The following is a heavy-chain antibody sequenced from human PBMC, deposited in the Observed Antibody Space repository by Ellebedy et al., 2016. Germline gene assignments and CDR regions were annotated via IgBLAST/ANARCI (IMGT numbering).Heavy chain of an antibody. CDR3: QQKVRANYGGGY. CDR2: IRSNSYGGTT. J-gene: IGHJ4*02. D-gene: IGHD3-16*01. Sequence: GGSLRLXXTTSGFTFADYAMSWFRQTPGMGLEWVGFIRSNSYGGTTEYAASVKGRFTISRDDSKSIAFLQMNSLKTEDTAIYYCQQKVRANYGGGYWGQGTLVTVSS. CDR1: GFTFADYA. V-gene: IGHV3-49*03.